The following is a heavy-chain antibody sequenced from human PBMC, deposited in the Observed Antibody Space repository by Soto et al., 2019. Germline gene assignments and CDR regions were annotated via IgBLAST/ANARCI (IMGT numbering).Heavy chain of an antibody. CDR2: ISTYSGDT. D-gene: IGHD5-12*01. CDR1: GYTFFTYD. V-gene: IGHV1-18*01. Sequence: ASVKVSCKASGYTFFTYDISWVRQAPGQGLEWMGWISTYSGDTKYAQKFQGRVTMTTDTSTTTAYLELRSLRSDDTAVYYCARHHGPTTSENWFDPWGQGTMVTVYS. CDR3: ARHHGPTTSENWFDP. J-gene: IGHJ5*02.